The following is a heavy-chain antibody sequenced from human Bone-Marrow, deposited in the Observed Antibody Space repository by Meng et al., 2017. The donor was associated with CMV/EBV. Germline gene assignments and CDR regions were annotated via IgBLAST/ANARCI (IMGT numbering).Heavy chain of an antibody. V-gene: IGHV3-30*04. Sequence: GGSRSLSCAAPGSTFCSYAMHWDRQAPGKGLEWVAVISYDGSNKYYADSVKGRFTISRDNSKNTLYLQRNSLRAEDTAVYYCARVWYYYDSSGSEPYFDLWGRGTLVTVSS. D-gene: IGHD3-22*01. J-gene: IGHJ2*01. CDR3: ARVWYYYDSSGSEPYFDL. CDR2: ISYDGSNK. CDR1: GSTFCSYA.